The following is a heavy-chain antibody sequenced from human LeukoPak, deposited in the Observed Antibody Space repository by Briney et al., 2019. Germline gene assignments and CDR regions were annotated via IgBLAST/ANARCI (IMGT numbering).Heavy chain of an antibody. CDR1: GFTFDDYA. J-gene: IGHJ3*02. Sequence: GGSLRLSCAASGFTFDDYAMHWVRQAPGKGLEWVSLISGDGGSTYYADSVKGRFTISRDNSKNSLYLQMNSLRTEDTALYYCAKDMESEYYDSSGHWAFDIWGQGTMVTASS. V-gene: IGHV3-43*02. D-gene: IGHD3-22*01. CDR3: AKDMESEYYDSSGHWAFDI. CDR2: ISGDGGST.